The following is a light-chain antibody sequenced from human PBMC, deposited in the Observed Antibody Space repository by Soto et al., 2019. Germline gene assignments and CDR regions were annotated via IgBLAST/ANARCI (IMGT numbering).Light chain of an antibody. V-gene: IGKV3-20*01. CDR1: QSIRSTY. Sequence: EIVLTQSPGTLSLSPGERATLSCRASQSIRSTYLSWYQQKPGQAPRLLIYGPSRRATGIPARFSGSGSGTEFTLTISRLEPEDFAVYYCQHFVNSLTWTFGQGTKV. J-gene: IGKJ1*01. CDR3: QHFVNSLTWT. CDR2: GPS.